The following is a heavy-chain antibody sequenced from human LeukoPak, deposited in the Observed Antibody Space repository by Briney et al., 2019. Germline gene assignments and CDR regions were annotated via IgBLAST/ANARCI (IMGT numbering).Heavy chain of an antibody. V-gene: IGHV3-74*01. J-gene: IGHJ4*02. CDR2: INSDGSST. CDR3: AREGYGDSAIDY. Sequence: GGSLRLSCAPSGFTFSSYWTHWVRQAPGKGLVWVSRINSDGSSTSYADCVKGRFTISRDNAKNTLYLQMNSLRAEDTAVYYCAREGYGDSAIDYWGQGTLVTVSS. D-gene: IGHD4-17*01. CDR1: GFTFSSYW.